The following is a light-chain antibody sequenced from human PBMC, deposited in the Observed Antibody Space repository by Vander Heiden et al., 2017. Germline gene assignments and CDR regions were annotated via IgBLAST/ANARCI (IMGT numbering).Light chain of an antibody. Sequence: DIQMTQSPSSLSASVGDRVTITCQASQDISNYLNWYQQKPGKAPKLLIYDASNLETGVPSRFSGSGSGTDFTFTISSLQPEDIATYYCHRDDNLRLTFGGGTKVEIK. J-gene: IGKJ4*01. CDR2: DAS. V-gene: IGKV1-33*01. CDR3: HRDDNLRLT. CDR1: QDISNY.